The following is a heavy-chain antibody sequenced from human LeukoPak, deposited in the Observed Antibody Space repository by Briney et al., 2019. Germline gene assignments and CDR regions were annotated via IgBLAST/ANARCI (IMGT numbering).Heavy chain of an antibody. CDR3: ASLRGFSYAWYFDL. CDR1: GFTFSSYT. V-gene: IGHV3-21*01. CDR2: ITSSSSYI. Sequence: GGSLRLSCAASGFTFSSYTMNWVRQAPGNGLEWVSSITSSSSYIYYADSVKGRFTISRDNGRNSLYLQMNSLRAEDTGLCYCASLRGFSYAWYFDLWGRGTLVTVSS. J-gene: IGHJ2*01. D-gene: IGHD5-18*01.